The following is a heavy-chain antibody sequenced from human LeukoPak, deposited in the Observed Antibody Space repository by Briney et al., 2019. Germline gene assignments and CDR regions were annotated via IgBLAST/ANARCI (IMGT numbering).Heavy chain of an antibody. J-gene: IGHJ3*02. D-gene: IGHD6-13*01. CDR3: ARARTSQQLNSFDI. CDR1: GLTFSGYE. V-gene: IGHV3-48*03. CDR2: ISISGTTT. Sequence: GGSLRLSCAASGLTFSGYEFNWVRRAPGKGLEWVSYISISGTTTHYADSVKGRFTTSRDNAKNSLYLQMNSLRGEDTAVYYCARARTSQQLNSFDIWGQGTMVTVSS.